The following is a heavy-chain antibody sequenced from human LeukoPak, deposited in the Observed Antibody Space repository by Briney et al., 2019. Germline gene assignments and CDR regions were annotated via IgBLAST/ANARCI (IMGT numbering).Heavy chain of an antibody. Sequence: PGGSLRLSCEASGFTFDDYAMHWVRHAPGMGLEWVSGISMKSDSIGYADSVKGRFTISRDNAKNSLYLQMNSLRPEDTALYYCAKVPHFYGSGSCRDPAFDLWGQGTLVTVSS. CDR2: ISMKSDSI. D-gene: IGHD3-10*01. CDR1: GFTFDDYA. V-gene: IGHV3-9*01. J-gene: IGHJ3*01. CDR3: AKVPHFYGSGSCRDPAFDL.